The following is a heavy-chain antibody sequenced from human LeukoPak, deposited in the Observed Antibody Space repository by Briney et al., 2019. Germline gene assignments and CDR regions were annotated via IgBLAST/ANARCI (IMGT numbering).Heavy chain of an antibody. Sequence: SVKVSCKASGGTFLNSAFSWVRQAPGQGLEWVGGTVPVLHSTNYAQKLQDRVRITADVSTNTTYMEVRRQRSEDSYVFYRGRVRLGGVSLGVYFAMDVWGKGTTVIVSS. V-gene: IGHV1-69*13. D-gene: IGHD3-16*02. CDR2: TVPVLHST. J-gene: IGHJ6*04. CDR1: GGTFLNSA. CDR3: GRVRLGGVSLGVYFAMDV.